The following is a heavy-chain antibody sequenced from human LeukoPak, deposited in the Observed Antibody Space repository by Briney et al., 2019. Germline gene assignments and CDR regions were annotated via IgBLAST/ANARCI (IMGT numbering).Heavy chain of an antibody. J-gene: IGHJ4*02. CDR3: ARDIGFWSGYYTHRLDY. CDR2: ISSSSSYI. CDR1: GFTFSSYS. D-gene: IGHD3-3*01. Sequence: PGGSLRLSCAASGFTFSSYSMNWVRQAPGKGLEWVSSISSSSSYIYYADSVKGRFTISRDNAKNSLYLQMNSLRAEDTATYYCARDIGFWSGYYTHRLDYWGQGTLVTVSS. V-gene: IGHV3-21*01.